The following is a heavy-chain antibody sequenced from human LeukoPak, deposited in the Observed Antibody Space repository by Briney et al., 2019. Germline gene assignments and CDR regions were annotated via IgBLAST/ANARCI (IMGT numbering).Heavy chain of an antibody. CDR1: GGSISSGDYY. CDR2: IYYSGST. V-gene: IGHV4-30-4*08. D-gene: IGHD3-16*02. Sequence: SQTLSLTCTVSGGSISSGDYYWSWIRQPPGKGLEWIGYIYYSGSTYYNLSLKSRVTISVDTSKNQFSLKLSSVTAADTAVCYCARVVADLSTYFDYWGQGTLVTVSS. CDR3: ARVVADLSTYFDY. J-gene: IGHJ4*02.